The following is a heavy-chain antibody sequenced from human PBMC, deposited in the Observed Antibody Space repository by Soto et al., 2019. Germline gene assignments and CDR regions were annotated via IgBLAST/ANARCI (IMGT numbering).Heavy chain of an antibody. J-gene: IGHJ5*02. CDR2: IYHSGST. CDR1: GGSISSGGYY. D-gene: IGHD3-16*01. V-gene: IGHV4-31*03. Sequence: SETLSLTCTVSGGSISSGGYYWSWIRQHPGKGLEWIGYIYHSGSTYYNPSLKSRVTISVDTSKNQFSLKLSSVTAADTAVYYCARGGGMNWFDPWGQGTLVTVSS. CDR3: ARGGGMNWFDP.